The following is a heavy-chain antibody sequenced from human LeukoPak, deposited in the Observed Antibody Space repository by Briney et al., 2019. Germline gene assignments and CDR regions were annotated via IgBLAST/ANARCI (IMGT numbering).Heavy chain of an antibody. D-gene: IGHD3-10*01. CDR3: ARDQDYYGSGSYGPDY. Sequence: SETLSLTCTVSGGSISSSSYYWGWIRQPPGKGLEWIGSIYYSGSTYYNPSLKSRVTISVDTSKNQFSLKLSSVTAADTAVYYCARDQDYYGSGSYGPDYWGQGTLVTVSS. CDR2: IYYSGST. V-gene: IGHV4-39*07. CDR1: GGSISSSSYY. J-gene: IGHJ4*02.